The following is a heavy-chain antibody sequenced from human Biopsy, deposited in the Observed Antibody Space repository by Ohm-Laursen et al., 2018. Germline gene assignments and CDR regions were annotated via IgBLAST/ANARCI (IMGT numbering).Heavy chain of an antibody. D-gene: IGHD3-22*01. Sequence: GASVTVSCKPSGYTFTSYHVHWVRQAPGQGLEWMGWINAKTGDTNYAQKFQGRVTMTRDTSISTAYVDLSSLRSDDTAVYYCTRGGYYYDSLAYYYWFDPWGQGTLVTVSS. V-gene: IGHV1-2*02. J-gene: IGHJ5*02. CDR2: INAKTGDT. CDR1: GYTFTSYH. CDR3: TRGGYYYDSLAYYYWFDP.